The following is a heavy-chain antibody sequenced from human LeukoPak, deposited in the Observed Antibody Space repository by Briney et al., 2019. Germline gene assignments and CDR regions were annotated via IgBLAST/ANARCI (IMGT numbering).Heavy chain of an antibody. CDR3: ARVTGPTSTVVRGVIIPTFDY. J-gene: IGHJ4*02. V-gene: IGHV3-74*01. Sequence: GGSLRLSCAASGFTFSIYWMHWVRQAPGKGLVWVSRISSEGSSTTYADSVKGRFTISRDNAKNSLYLQMNSLRAEDTAVYYCARVTGPTSTVVRGVIIPTFDYWGQGTLVTVSS. CDR2: ISSEGSST. D-gene: IGHD3-10*01. CDR1: GFTFSIYW.